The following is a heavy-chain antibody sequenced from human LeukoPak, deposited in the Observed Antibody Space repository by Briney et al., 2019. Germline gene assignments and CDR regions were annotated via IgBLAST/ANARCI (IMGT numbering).Heavy chain of an antibody. J-gene: IGHJ4*02. D-gene: IGHD2-2*01. CDR1: GGSISSYY. CDR2: IYYSGST. CDR3: ARGIYCSSTTCYSYFDY. V-gene: IGHV4-59*07. Sequence: SDTLSLTCTVSGGSISSYYWSWIRQPPGKGLEWIGYIYYSGSTNYNPSLKSRVTISVDTSKNQFSLKLSSVTAADTAVYYCARGIYCSSTTCYSYFDYWGQGTLVTVSS.